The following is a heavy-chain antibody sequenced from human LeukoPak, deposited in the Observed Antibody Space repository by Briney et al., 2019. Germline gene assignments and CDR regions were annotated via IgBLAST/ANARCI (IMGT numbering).Heavy chain of an antibody. CDR2: ISSSSSYT. CDR1: GFTFSDYY. CDR3: ARGGYYDILTGLNWFDP. J-gene: IGHJ5*02. V-gene: IGHV3-11*06. Sequence: GGSLRLSCAASGFTFSDYYMSWIRQAPGKGLEWVSYISSSSSYTNYADSVKGRFTISRDNAKNPLYLQMNSLRAEDTAVYYCARGGYYDILTGLNWFDPWGQGTLVTVSS. D-gene: IGHD3-9*01.